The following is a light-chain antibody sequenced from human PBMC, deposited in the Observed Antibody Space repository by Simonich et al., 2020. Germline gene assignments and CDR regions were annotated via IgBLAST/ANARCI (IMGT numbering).Light chain of an antibody. CDR1: SSDFGGYNY. J-gene: IGLJ3*02. CDR3: SSYTSSSTWV. Sequence: QSALTQPASVSGSPGQSITISCPGTSSDFGGYNYVSWYQQHPGNAPKLMIYDVSKRPSGVSNRFAGSKSGNTASLTISGLQAEDEADYYCSSYTSSSTWVFGGGTKLTVL. V-gene: IGLV2-14*01. CDR2: DVS.